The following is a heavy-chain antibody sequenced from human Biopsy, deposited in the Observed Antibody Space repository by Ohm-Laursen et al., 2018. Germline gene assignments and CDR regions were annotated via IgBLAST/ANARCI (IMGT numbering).Heavy chain of an antibody. Sequence: ASVKVSCKASAYSFGDLRIHWVRQAPGQGLEWMGWIDPKSGGTNYAQKFQGRVTMTRDTSISTTYMELRRLTSDDTAVFYCARELGDFWGGRQFDFWGQGTLVTVSS. CDR2: IDPKSGGT. J-gene: IGHJ5*01. CDR1: AYSFGDLR. CDR3: ARELGDFWGGRQFDF. V-gene: IGHV1-2*02. D-gene: IGHD3-3*01.